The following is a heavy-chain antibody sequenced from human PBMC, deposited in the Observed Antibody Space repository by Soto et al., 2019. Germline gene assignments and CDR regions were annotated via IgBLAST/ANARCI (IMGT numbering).Heavy chain of an antibody. CDR1: GGSISSGGYY. CDR2: IYHSGST. V-gene: IGHV4-31*03. D-gene: IGHD6-13*01. CDR3: AREAAGLGNWFDP. Sequence: QVQLQESGPGLVKPSQTLSLTCNVSGGSISSGGYYWSWICQHPGKGLEWIGYIYHSGSTYYNPSLKSRVTISVDTSKNQFSLKLSSVTAADTAVYYCAREAAGLGNWFDPWGQGTLVTVSS. J-gene: IGHJ5*02.